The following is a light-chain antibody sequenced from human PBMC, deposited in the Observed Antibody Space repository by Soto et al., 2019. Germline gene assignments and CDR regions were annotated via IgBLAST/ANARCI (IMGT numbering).Light chain of an antibody. CDR2: DAS. CDR3: QQYGRAWT. J-gene: IGKJ1*01. Sequence: EIVLTQSPATLSLSPGERATLSCGASRSVSSNYLAWYQQKPGLAPRLLIYDASRRASGIPDRFRGSGSGTDFSLTISRLEPEDFAVYYCQQYGRAWTFGQGTKVEV. V-gene: IGKV3D-20*01. CDR1: RSVSSNY.